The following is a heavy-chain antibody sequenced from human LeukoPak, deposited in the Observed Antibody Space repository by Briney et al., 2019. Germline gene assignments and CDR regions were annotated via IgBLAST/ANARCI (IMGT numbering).Heavy chain of an antibody. Sequence: SETLSLTCAVSGYSISSGYYWGWIRQPPGEGLEWIGSIYHSGSTYYNPSLKSRVTISVDTSKNQFSLKLSSVTAADTAVYYCARQGSYWKYYFDYWGQGTLVTVSS. CDR3: ARQGSYWKYYFDY. CDR2: IYHSGST. V-gene: IGHV4-38-2*01. D-gene: IGHD1-26*01. J-gene: IGHJ4*02. CDR1: GYSISSGYY.